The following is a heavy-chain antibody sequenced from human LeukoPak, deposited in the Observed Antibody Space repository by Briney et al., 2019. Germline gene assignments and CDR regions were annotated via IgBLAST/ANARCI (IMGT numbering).Heavy chain of an antibody. V-gene: IGHV4-59*01. D-gene: IGHD7-27*01. CDR1: GGSISIYY. CDR3: ARDRELGS. Sequence: TSETLSLTCIVSGGSISIYYWNWIRQPPGKGLEWMGYIYNSGSTGYNPSLKRRVTISADTSKNQFSLKLTSVTAADTAVYYCARDRELGSWGQATLVTVSS. CDR2: IYNSGST. J-gene: IGHJ5*02.